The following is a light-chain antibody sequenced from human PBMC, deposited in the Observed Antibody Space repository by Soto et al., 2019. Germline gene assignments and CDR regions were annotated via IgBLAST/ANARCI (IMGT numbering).Light chain of an antibody. CDR1: QGISVS. CDR3: QQYDKYST. CDR2: DAS. J-gene: IGKJ1*01. Sequence: AIQMTQSPSSLSASVGDRVTISCRASQGISVSLAWYQQKPGKAPNLLIYDASTLQGGVPSRFSGSGSGTEFTLTVTSLQPEDFATYFCQQYDKYSTFGHGTKVDIK. V-gene: IGKV1D-13*01.